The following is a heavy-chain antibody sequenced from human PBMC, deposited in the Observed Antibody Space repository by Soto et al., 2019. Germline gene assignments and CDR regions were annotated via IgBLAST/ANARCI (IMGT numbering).Heavy chain of an antibody. CDR2: VYESGSF. CDR1: GGSVNSVSYY. V-gene: IGHV4-61*01. J-gene: IGHJ4*02. Sequence: SDTLSLTFTVSGGSVNSVSYYWTWIRQPPGKGMEWIGYVYESGSFKYNPSLKSRVTISVDTYKNQFSLRLNSVTAADTAVYYCARADYALLXWGQGTLVTVSX. D-gene: IGHD3-16*01. CDR3: ARADYALLX.